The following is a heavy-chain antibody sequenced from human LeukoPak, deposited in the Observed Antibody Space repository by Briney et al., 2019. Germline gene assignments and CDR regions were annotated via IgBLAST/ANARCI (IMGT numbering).Heavy chain of an antibody. CDR1: GFTFSSYG. D-gene: IGHD2-2*01. CDR2: IRYDGSNK. J-gene: IGHJ6*03. CDR3: AKEPAATYYYYYMVV. Sequence: GGSLRLSCAACGFTFSSYGMHWVRQAPGKGLEWVAFIRYDGSNKYYADYVKGRFTIYRDNTKNTLYLQMNSLRAEDTAVYYCAKEPAATYYYYYMVVCGKGTTVTVSS. V-gene: IGHV3-30*02.